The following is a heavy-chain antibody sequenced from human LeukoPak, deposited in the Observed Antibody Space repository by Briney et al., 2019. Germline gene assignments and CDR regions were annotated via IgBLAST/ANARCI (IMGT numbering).Heavy chain of an antibody. CDR2: IKSKTSGGTT. CDR3: TTGATYSPGAFDI. CDR1: GSTFTNAW. V-gene: IGHV3-15*01. J-gene: IGHJ3*02. Sequence: GASLRLSSAASGSTFTNAWMSWVRQAPGKGLEWVGRIKSKTSGGTTDYAAPVKGRFTISRDDSQNTLFLQMNSLKTEDTAVYYCTTGATYSPGAFDIWGQGTMVTVSS. D-gene: IGHD3-16*01.